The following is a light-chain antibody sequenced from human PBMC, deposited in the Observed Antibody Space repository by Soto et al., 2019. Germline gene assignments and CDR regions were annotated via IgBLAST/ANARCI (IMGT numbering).Light chain of an antibody. Sequence: DIQMTQSPSSLSASVGDRVTITCRASRDITDYLAWYQQKPGQAPKLLIYAASTLQSGVQSRFTASGSRTDFTLTLTGLQPEDFATYYCQNYNGAPWTFGQGTKVEF. J-gene: IGKJ1*01. CDR3: QNYNGAPWT. V-gene: IGKV1-27*01. CDR2: AAS. CDR1: RDITDY.